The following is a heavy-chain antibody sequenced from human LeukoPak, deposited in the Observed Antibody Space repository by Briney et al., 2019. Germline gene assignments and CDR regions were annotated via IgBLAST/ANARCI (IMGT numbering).Heavy chain of an antibody. CDR3: ASWRRFGELEDY. J-gene: IGHJ4*02. Sequence: PSQTLSLTCTVSGGSISSGGYYWSWIRQHPGKGLEWIGYIYYSGSTYYSPSLKSRVTISVDTSKNQFSLKLSSVTAADTAVYYCASWRRFGELEDYWGQGTLVTVSS. V-gene: IGHV4-31*03. D-gene: IGHD3-10*01. CDR1: GGSISSGGYY. CDR2: IYYSGST.